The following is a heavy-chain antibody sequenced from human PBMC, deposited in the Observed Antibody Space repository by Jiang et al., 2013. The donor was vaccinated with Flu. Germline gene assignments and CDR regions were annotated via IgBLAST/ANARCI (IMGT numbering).Heavy chain of an antibody. J-gene: IGHJ4*02. CDR2: VYYTGSN. CDR3: ARGQGGDYGYFDS. Sequence: LLKPSETLSLTCTVSGASISSGSFYGGWVRQSPGKGLEWIGSVYYTGSNFYNPSLKSRVTMSMDTSKNQFSLNLSPVTAADTAVYFCARGQGGDYGYFDSWGQGTLVTVSS. CDR1: GASISSGSFY. D-gene: IGHD4-17*01. V-gene: IGHV4-39*07.